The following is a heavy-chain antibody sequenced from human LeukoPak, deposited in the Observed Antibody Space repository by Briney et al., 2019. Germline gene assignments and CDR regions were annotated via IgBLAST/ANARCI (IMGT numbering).Heavy chain of an antibody. V-gene: IGHV3-7*01. J-gene: IGHJ4*02. Sequence: PGGSLRLSCAASGFTFSAYSMHWVRQAPGKGLEWVANIKQDGSEKYYVDSVKGRFTISRDNAKNSLYLQMNSLRAEDTGLYYCARGGRYCSSTACSACDFWGQGTLVTVSS. CDR1: GFTFSAYS. CDR3: ARGGRYCSSTACSACDF. D-gene: IGHD2-2*01. CDR2: IKQDGSEK.